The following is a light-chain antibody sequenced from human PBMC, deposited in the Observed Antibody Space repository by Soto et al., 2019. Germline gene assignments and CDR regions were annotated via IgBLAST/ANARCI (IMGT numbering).Light chain of an antibody. J-gene: IGKJ5*01. CDR2: GAS. V-gene: IGKV3-20*01. CDR3: QQYESSLSIT. CDR1: QSVSSNF. Sequence: EIVLTQSPGTLSLSTGERATLSCRASQSVSSNFLAWYQQKPGQAPRLLIYGASSRATGIPDRFSGSGSGTDFTLTISGLEAEDSAVYYCQQYESSLSITFGQGTRLEIK.